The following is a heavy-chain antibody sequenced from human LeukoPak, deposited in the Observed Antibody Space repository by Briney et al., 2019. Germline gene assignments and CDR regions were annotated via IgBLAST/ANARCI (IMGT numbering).Heavy chain of an antibody. CDR3: AKILTQTGTGHY. CDR1: GFTFSNYA. D-gene: IGHD1-7*01. Sequence: GGSLRLSCAASGFTFSNYAMHWVRQAPGKGLEWVTLISYDGTNKYYADSVKGRFTISRDNSKNTLYLQMNSLRAEDTAIYYCAKILTQTGTGHYWGQGTLVTVSS. V-gene: IGHV3-30*18. J-gene: IGHJ4*02. CDR2: ISYDGTNK.